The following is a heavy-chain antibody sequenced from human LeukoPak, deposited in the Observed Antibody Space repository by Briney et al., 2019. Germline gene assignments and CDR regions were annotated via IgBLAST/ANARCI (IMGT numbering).Heavy chain of an antibody. D-gene: IGHD1-7*01. J-gene: IGHJ4*02. CDR1: GFSFSSYA. Sequence: PGGSLRLSCAASGFSFSSYAVHWVRQAPGKGLEWVAVISNEGSNIYYADSVKGRFTISRDNSKNTLYLQMDSLSAEDTAVYYCAREYNWNYDFDYWGQGTLVTVSS. V-gene: IGHV3-30*04. CDR2: ISNEGSNI. CDR3: AREYNWNYDFDY.